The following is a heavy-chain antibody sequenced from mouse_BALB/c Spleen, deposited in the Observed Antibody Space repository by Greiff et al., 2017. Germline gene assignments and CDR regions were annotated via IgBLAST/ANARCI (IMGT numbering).Heavy chain of an antibody. CDR1: GFNIKDYY. J-gene: IGHJ4*01. CDR3: NGGAYYRYDDAMDY. V-gene: IGHV14-4*02. Sequence: EVQLQQSGAELVRSGASVKLSCTASGFNIKDYYMHWVKQRPEQGLEWIGWIDPENGDTEYAPKFQGKATMTADTSSNTAYLQLSSLTSEDTAVYYCNGGAYYRYDDAMDYWGQGTSVTVSS. D-gene: IGHD2-14*01. CDR2: IDPENGDT.